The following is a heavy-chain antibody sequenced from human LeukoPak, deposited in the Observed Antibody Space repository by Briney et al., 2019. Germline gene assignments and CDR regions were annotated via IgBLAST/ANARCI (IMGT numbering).Heavy chain of an antibody. D-gene: IGHD3-16*02. V-gene: IGHV4-34*01. Sequence: SETLSLTCAVYGGSFSGYYWSWIRQPPGKGLEWIGEINHSGSTNYNPSLKSRVTISVDTSKNQFSLKLSSVTAADTAVYYCARLPYYDYVWGSYRPYYFDYWGQGTLVTVSS. CDR3: ARLPYYDYVWGSYRPYYFDY. CDR2: INHSGST. J-gene: IGHJ4*02. CDR1: GGSFSGYY.